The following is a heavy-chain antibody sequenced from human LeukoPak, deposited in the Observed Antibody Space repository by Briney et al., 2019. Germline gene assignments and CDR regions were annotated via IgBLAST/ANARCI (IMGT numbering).Heavy chain of an antibody. V-gene: IGHV4-34*01. CDR2: INHSGST. Sequence: SETLSLTCAVYGGSFSGYYWSWIRQPPGKGLEWIGEINHSGSTNYNPSLKSRVTISVDTSKNQFSLKLSSVTAADTAVYYCARDSRYAPYYYYYMDVWGKGTTVTISS. CDR1: GGSFSGYY. CDR3: ARDSRYAPYYYYYMDV. D-gene: IGHD2-2*01. J-gene: IGHJ6*03.